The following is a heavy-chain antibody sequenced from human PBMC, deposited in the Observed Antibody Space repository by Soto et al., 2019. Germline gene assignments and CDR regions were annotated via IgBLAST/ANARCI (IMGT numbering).Heavy chain of an antibody. V-gene: IGHV5-10-1*01. D-gene: IGHD5-18*01. J-gene: IGHJ4*02. CDR1: GYSFTSYW. Sequence: GESLKISCNVSGYSFTSYWISWVRQMPGKGLEWMGRIDPSDSYTNYSPSFQGHVTISADKSISTTYLQWSSLKASDTAMYYCAVCGYSKDDGWGQGTLVIVAS. CDR2: IDPSDSYT. CDR3: AVCGYSKDDG.